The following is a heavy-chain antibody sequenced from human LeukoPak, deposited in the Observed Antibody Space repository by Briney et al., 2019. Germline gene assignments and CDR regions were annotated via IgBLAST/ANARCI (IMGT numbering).Heavy chain of an antibody. J-gene: IGHJ4*02. V-gene: IGHV3-7*04. D-gene: IGHD2-2*01. CDR1: GFTFSSYE. CDR2: IKEEGRTT. Sequence: GGSLRLSCAASGFTFSSYEMNWVRQAPGKGLEGVAGIKEEGRTTYYVDSVKGRFTISRDNAKNTLYLQMNSLRAEDTAVYYCARDSPAGTSWRSEPTFDFWGQGTLVTVTS. CDR3: ARDSPAGTSWRSEPTFDF.